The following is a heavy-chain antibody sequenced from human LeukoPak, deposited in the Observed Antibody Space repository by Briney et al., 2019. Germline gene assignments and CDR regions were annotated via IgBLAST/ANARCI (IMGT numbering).Heavy chain of an antibody. CDR2: IYYSGST. Sequence: PSETLSLTCTVSGGSVSSGSYYWSWIRQPPGKGLEWIGYIYYSGSTNYNPSLKSRVTISVDTSKNQFSLKLSSVTAADTAVYYCARANYYDSSGYYLTWYYGGMDVWGQGTTVTVSS. CDR3: ARANYYDSSGYYLTWYYGGMDV. D-gene: IGHD3-22*01. V-gene: IGHV4-61*01. CDR1: GGSVSSGSYY. J-gene: IGHJ6*02.